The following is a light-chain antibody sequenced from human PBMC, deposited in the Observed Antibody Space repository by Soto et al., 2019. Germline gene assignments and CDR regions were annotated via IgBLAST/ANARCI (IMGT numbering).Light chain of an antibody. CDR3: QQYNSYWT. Sequence: DIQMTQSPSTLSASVGDRVTITCRASQSISSWLAWYQQQPGKAPKLLIYDASSLESGVPSRFSGSGSGTEFTLTISSLQSDDFATYYCQQYNSYWTFGQGTKVEIK. J-gene: IGKJ1*01. V-gene: IGKV1-5*01. CDR1: QSISSW. CDR2: DAS.